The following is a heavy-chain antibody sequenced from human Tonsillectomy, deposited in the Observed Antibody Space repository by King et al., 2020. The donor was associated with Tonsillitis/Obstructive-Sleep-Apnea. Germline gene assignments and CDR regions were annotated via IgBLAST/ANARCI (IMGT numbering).Heavy chain of an antibody. J-gene: IGHJ3*02. CDR1: GGSISSYY. V-gene: IGHV4-59*01. D-gene: IGHD3-16*01. CDR3: AREGDLDAFDI. CDR2: IYYSGGT. Sequence: QLQESGPGLVKPSETLSLTCTVSGGSISSYYWSWIRQPPGKGLEWIGYIYYSGGTKYSPSLKSRVTISVDTSKNQFSLKLNSVTAAATAVYYCAREGDLDAFDIWGQGTMVTVSS.